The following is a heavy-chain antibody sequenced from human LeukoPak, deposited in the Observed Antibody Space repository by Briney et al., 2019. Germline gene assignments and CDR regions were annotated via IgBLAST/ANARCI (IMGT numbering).Heavy chain of an antibody. CDR2: IRSKANSYAT. V-gene: IGHV3-73*01. CDR3: TRLHYDSSGHPYDAFDI. D-gene: IGHD3-22*01. J-gene: IGHJ3*02. Sequence: PGGSLRLSCAASGFTFSGSAMHWVRQASGKGLEWVGRIRSKANSYATAYAASVKGRFTISRDDSKNTAYLQMNSLKTEDTAVYYCTRLHYDSSGHPYDAFDIWGQGTMVTVSS. CDR1: GFTFSGSA.